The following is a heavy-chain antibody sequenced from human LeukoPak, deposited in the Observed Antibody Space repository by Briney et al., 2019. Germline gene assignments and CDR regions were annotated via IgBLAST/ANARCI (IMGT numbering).Heavy chain of an antibody. V-gene: IGHV3-33*01. Sequence: GGSLRLSCAASGFTFSSYGMHWVRQAPGKGLEWVAVIWYDGSNKYYADSVKGRFTISRDNSKNTLYLQMNSLRAEDTAVYYCARARAVIYGDVDVWGKGTTVTVSS. CDR3: ARARAVIYGDVDV. CDR2: IWYDGSNK. J-gene: IGHJ6*04. CDR1: GFTFSSYG. D-gene: IGHD4-17*01.